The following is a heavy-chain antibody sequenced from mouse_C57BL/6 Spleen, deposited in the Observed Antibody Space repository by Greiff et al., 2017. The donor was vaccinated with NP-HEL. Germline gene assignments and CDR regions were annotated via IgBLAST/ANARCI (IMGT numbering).Heavy chain of an antibody. J-gene: IGHJ4*01. CDR3: ARGGYYGYAMDY. D-gene: IGHD1-1*01. CDR1: GYTFTSYW. V-gene: IGHV1-52*01. CDR2: IDPSDSET. Sequence: QVQLQQPGAELVRPGSSVKLSCKASGYTFTSYWMHWVKQRPIQGLEWIGNIDPSDSETHYNQKFKDKATLTVDKSSSTAYMQLSSLTSEDSAVDYCARGGYYGYAMDYWGQGTSVTVSS.